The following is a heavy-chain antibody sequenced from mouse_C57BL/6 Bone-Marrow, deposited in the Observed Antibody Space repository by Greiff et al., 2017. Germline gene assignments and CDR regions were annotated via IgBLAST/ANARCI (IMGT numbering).Heavy chain of an antibody. V-gene: IGHV1-63*01. CDR1: GYTFTNYW. CDR2: IYPGGGYT. J-gene: IGHJ4*01. D-gene: IGHD2-2*01. Sequence: VQLQQSGAELVRPGTSVKMSCKASGYTFTNYWIGWAKQRPGHGLEWIGDIYPGGGYTNYNEKFKGKATLTADKSSSTAYMQFSSLTSDDSAIYYCARYGYDMGYYAMDYWGQGTSVTVSS. CDR3: ARYGYDMGYYAMDY.